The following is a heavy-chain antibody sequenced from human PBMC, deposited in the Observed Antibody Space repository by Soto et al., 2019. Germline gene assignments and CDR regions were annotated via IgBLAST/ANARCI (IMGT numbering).Heavy chain of an antibody. D-gene: IGHD3-10*01. Sequence: SETLSLTCTVSGGSISSGGYYWSWIRQHPGKGLEWIGNIYYNGSTYYNPSLKSRVTISVDTSKNQFSLKLISVTAADTAVYYCARHFVAVVIKGWGYWGQGTLVTVSS. CDR3: ARHFVAVVIKGWGY. V-gene: IGHV4-39*01. CDR1: GGSISSGGYY. CDR2: IYYNGST. J-gene: IGHJ4*02.